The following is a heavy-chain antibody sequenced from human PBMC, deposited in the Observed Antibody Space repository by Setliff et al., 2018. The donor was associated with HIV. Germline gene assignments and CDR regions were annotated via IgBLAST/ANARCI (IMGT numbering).Heavy chain of an antibody. V-gene: IGHV4-39*07. D-gene: IGHD2-15*01. J-gene: IGHJ4*02. Sequence: SETLSLTCTVSGGSMSSSGNYWGWIRQSPGRGLEWIGSIYSSGSTYYNPSLKSRVTLSVDMSKNQFSLNLSSVTAADTAVYYCAREAYCSGGSCYYFDYWGQGTLVTVSS. CDR3: AREAYCSGGSCYYFDY. CDR2: IYSSGST. CDR1: GGSMSSSGNY.